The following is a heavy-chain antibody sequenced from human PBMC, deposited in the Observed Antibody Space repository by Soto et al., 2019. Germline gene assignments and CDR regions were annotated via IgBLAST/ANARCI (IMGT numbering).Heavy chain of an antibody. Sequence: PSETLSLTCAVYCGSFSGYYWSWIRQPPGKGLEWIGEINHSGSTNYNPSLKSRVTISVDTSKNQFSLKLSSVTAADTAVYYCARVGYGDYGPNFDYWGQGTLVTVSS. D-gene: IGHD4-17*01. J-gene: IGHJ4*02. CDR1: CGSFSGYY. CDR3: ARVGYGDYGPNFDY. CDR2: INHSGST. V-gene: IGHV4-34*01.